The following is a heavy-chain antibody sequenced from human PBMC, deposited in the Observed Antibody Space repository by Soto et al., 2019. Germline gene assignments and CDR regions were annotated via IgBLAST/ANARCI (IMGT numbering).Heavy chain of an antibody. Sequence: GGFLRLSCAASGFTFSSYGMHWVRQAPGKGLEWVAVIWYDGSNKYYADSVKGRFTISRDNSKNTLYLQMNSLRAEDTAVYYGARVLSPYYDILTGPPYYYYGMDVWGQGTTVTVSS. D-gene: IGHD3-9*01. CDR1: GFTFSSYG. J-gene: IGHJ6*02. V-gene: IGHV3-33*01. CDR2: IWYDGSNK. CDR3: ARVLSPYYDILTGPPYYYYGMDV.